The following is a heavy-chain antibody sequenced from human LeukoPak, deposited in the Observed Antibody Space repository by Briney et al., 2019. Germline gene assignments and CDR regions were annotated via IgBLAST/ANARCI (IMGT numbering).Heavy chain of an antibody. CDR1: GFSFSSYS. CDR2: ISSSLSTI. V-gene: IGHV3-48*01. Sequence: GGSLRLSCAASGFSFSSYSMNWARQAPGQGLEWVSYISSSLSTIYYADSVKGRFTISRDNSKNTLYLQMNSLRAEDTAVYYCASDSYSPEYFQHWGQGTLVTVSS. CDR3: ASDSYSPEYFQH. J-gene: IGHJ1*01. D-gene: IGHD2-15*01.